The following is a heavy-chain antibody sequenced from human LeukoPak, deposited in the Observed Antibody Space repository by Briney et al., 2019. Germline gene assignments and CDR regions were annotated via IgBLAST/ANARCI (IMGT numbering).Heavy chain of an antibody. J-gene: IGHJ4*02. CDR3: ARGPYPYGWYASY. D-gene: IGHD6-19*01. CDR1: GFTFSSYA. Sequence: PGGSLRLSCAASGFTFSSYAMHWVRQAPGKGLEWVAVISYDGSNKYYADSVKDRFTISRDNSKNTLYLQMNSLRAEDTAVYYCARGPYPYGWYASYWGQGTLVTVSS. V-gene: IGHV3-30*04. CDR2: ISYDGSNK.